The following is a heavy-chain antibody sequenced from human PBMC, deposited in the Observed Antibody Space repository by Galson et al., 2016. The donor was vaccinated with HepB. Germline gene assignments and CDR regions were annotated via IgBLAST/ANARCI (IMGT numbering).Heavy chain of an antibody. CDR2: IWYDGSYT. CDR3: ARRKKTGPSYYFDF. Sequence: SLRLSCAASGFTFNTYGMHWARQAPGKGLGWVAVIWYDGSYTFYADSVKGRFTISRDNSNNTVYLQMNSLRGEDTAIYYCARRKKTGPSYYFDFWGQGTLVTVSS. J-gene: IGHJ4*02. V-gene: IGHV3-33*01. CDR1: GFTFNTYG.